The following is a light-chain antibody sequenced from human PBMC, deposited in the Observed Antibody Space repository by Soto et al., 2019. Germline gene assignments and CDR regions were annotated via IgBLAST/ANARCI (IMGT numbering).Light chain of an antibody. CDR1: QFVSSTY. Sequence: EVVLTQSPGTLSLSPEARVTLSCRASQFVSSTYLAWYQQRPGQAPRILIYGASSRATGIPDRFSGGGSATAFTLTTSRLQYADSAVYYCQQYGISPFTFGGGTKVDI. CDR2: GAS. CDR3: QQYGISPFT. V-gene: IGKV3-20*01. J-gene: IGKJ4*01.